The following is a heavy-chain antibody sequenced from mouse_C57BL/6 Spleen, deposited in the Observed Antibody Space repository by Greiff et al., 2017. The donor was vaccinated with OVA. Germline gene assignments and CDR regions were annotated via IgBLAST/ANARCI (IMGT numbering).Heavy chain of an antibody. CDR2: INPNNGGT. J-gene: IGHJ2*01. D-gene: IGHD1-1*01. Sequence: EVQLQQSGPELVKPGASVKISCKASGYTFTDYYMNWVKQSHGKSLEWIGDINPNNGGTSYNQKFKGKATLTVDKSSSTAYMELRSLTSEDSAVYYCARIGTTVDGYWGQGTTLTVSS. V-gene: IGHV1-26*01. CDR1: GYTFTDYY. CDR3: ARIGTTVDGY.